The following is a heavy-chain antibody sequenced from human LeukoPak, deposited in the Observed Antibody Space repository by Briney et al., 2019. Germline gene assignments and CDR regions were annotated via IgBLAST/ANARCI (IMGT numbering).Heavy chain of an antibody. CDR2: IYYSGST. J-gene: IGHJ6*03. V-gene: IGHV4-59*01. CDR3: ARGVRFLEWLSNYYYYYYMDV. D-gene: IGHD3-3*01. Sequence: PSETLSLTCTVSGGSISSYYWSWIRRPPGKGLEWIGYIYYSGSTNYNPSLKSRVTISVDTSKNQFSLKLSSVTAADTAVYYCARGVRFLEWLSNYYYYYYMDVWGKGTTVTVSS. CDR1: GGSISSYY.